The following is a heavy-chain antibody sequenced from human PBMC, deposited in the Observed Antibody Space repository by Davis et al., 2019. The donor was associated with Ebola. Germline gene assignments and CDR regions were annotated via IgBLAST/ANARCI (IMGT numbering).Heavy chain of an antibody. J-gene: IGHJ4*02. CDR2: IYYSGST. CDR1: GGSISSYY. V-gene: IGHV4-59*01. Sequence: PSETLSLTCTVSGGSISSYYWSWIRQPPGKGLEWIGYIYYSGSTNYNPSLKSRVTISVDTSKNQFSLKLSSVTAADTAVYYCARGPGEWELLFDYWGQGTLVTVSS. D-gene: IGHD1-26*01. CDR3: ARGPGEWELLFDY.